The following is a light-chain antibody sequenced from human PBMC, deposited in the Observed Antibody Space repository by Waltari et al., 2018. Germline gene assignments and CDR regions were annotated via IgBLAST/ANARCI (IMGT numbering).Light chain of an antibody. CDR1: SSHIVTDH. CDR3: GTWDTSLSALI. Sequence: QSVLTQPPSVSAAPGQKVPIPCSGRSSHIVTDHVSWYQQLPGTAPKLFIYENNKRPSGIPDRFSGSKSGTSATLGITGLQTGDEADYYCGTWDTSLSALIFGGGTKLTVL. J-gene: IGLJ2*01. V-gene: IGLV1-51*02. CDR2: ENN.